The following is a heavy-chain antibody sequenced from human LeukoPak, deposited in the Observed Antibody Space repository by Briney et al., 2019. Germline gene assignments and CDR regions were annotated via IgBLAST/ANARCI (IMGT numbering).Heavy chain of an antibody. Sequence: PGGSLRLSCAASGFTFSSYDMHWVRQATGKGLEWVSAIGTAGDTYYPGSVKGRFTISRENAKNSLYLQMSSLRAGDTAVYYCARGSPGPTGYYFDYWGQGILVTVSS. CDR2: IGTAGDT. V-gene: IGHV3-13*01. CDR3: ARGSPGPTGYYFDY. CDR1: GFTFSSYD. J-gene: IGHJ4*02.